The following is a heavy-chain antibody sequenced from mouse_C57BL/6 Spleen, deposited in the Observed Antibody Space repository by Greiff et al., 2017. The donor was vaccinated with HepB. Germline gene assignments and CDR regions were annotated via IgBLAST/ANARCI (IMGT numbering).Heavy chain of an antibody. J-gene: IGHJ2*01. CDR3: VREWDYYGSRVFDY. V-gene: IGHV10-3*01. CDR2: IRSKSSNYAT. Sequence: DVMLVESGGGLVQPKGSLKLSCAASGFTFNTYAMHWVRQAPGKGLEWVARIRSKSSNYATYYADSVKDRFTISRDDSQSMLYLQMNNLKTEDTAMYYCVREWDYYGSRVFDYWGQGTTLTVSS. CDR1: GFTFNTYA. D-gene: IGHD1-1*01.